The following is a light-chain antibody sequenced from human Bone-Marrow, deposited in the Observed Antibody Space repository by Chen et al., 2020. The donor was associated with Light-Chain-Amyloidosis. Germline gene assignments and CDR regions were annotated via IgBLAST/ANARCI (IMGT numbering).Light chain of an antibody. CDR1: QSIGST. J-gene: IGKJ4*01. Sequence: EIVLTPSPDFQSVTPKEKVTITCRASQSIGSTLHWFQQKPDQSPTLLIKFASQSISGVPSRFSGSGSGTDFTLTINSLEAEDAAAYYCHQSRSFPLTFGGGTRVEIK. V-gene: IGKV6D-21*02. CDR2: FAS. CDR3: HQSRSFPLT.